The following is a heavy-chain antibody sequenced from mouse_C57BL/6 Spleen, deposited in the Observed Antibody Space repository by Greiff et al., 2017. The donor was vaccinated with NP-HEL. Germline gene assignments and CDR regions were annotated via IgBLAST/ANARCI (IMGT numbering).Heavy chain of an antibody. D-gene: IGHD2-5*01. Sequence: VQVVESGPELVKPGASVKLSCKASGYTFTSYDINWVKQRPGQGLEWIGWIYPRDGSTKYNEKFKGKATLTVDTSSSTAYMELHSLTSEDSAVYFCARKGDYSNYPAWFAYWGQGTLVTVSA. CDR1: GYTFTSYD. CDR3: ARKGDYSNYPAWFAY. CDR2: IYPRDGST. J-gene: IGHJ3*01. V-gene: IGHV1-85*01.